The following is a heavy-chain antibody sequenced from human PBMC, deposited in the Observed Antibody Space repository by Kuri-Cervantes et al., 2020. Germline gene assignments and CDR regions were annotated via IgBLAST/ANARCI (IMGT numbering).Heavy chain of an antibody. CDR3: AKAEMLGSSSSFFHYGMDV. J-gene: IGHJ6*02. CDR2: IYSGGST. V-gene: IGHV3-66*02. CDR1: GFTSSDYY. D-gene: IGHD6-6*01. Sequence: GESLKISCAASGFTSSDYYMSWIRQAPGKGLEWVSVIYSGGSTYYADSVKGRFTISRDNSKNTLYLQMNSLRAEDTAVYYCAKAEMLGSSSSFFHYGMDVWGQGTTVTVSS.